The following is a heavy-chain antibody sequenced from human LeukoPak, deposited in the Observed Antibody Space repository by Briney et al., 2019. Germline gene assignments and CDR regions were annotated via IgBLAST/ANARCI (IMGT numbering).Heavy chain of an antibody. CDR1: GFTFSRYG. CDR3: AKDMGYYYGSGSYPPENDY. CDR2: VSFEGSNK. Sequence: GGSLRLSCAASGFTFSRYGMHWVRQAPGKGLEWVAVVSFEGSNKYYSDSVKGRFTISRDNSKNTLSLQMNSLRAEDTAVYYCAKDMGYYYGSGSYPPENDYWGQGTLVTVSS. V-gene: IGHV3-30*18. D-gene: IGHD3-10*01. J-gene: IGHJ4*02.